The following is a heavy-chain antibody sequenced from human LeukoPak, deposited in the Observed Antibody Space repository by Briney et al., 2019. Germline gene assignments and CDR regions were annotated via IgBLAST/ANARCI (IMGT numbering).Heavy chain of an antibody. CDR1: GGSISSGSYY. CDR3: ARYDILTAERDAFDI. V-gene: IGHV4-61*01. D-gene: IGHD3-9*01. J-gene: IGHJ3*02. CDR2: IYYSGST. Sequence: PSETLSLTCTVSGGSISSGSYYWSWIRQPPGKGLEWIGYIYYSGSTNYNPSLKSRVTISVGTSKNQFSLKLSSVTAADTAVYYCARYDILTAERDAFDIWGQGTMVTVSS.